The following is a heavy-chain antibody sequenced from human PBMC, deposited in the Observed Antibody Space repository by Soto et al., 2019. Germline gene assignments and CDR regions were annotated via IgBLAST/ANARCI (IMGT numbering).Heavy chain of an antibody. J-gene: IGHJ4*02. CDR3: ARLSFYGSRSFPRFGFDY. D-gene: IGHD3-10*01. CDR1: GYSFTSYW. V-gene: IGHV5-10-1*01. CDR2: IDPSDSYT. Sequence: PGESLKISCKGSGYSFTSYWISWVCEMPWKGLEWMGRIDPSDSYTNYSPSFQGHVTISADKSISTAYLQWSSLKASDTAMYYCARLSFYGSRSFPRFGFDYWGQGTLVSASS.